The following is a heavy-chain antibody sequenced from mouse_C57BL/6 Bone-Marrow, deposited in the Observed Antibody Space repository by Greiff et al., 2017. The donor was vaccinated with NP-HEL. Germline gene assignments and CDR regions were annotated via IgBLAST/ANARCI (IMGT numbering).Heavy chain of an antibody. V-gene: IGHV7-1*01. Sequence: EVQRVESGGGLVQSGRSLRLSCATSGFTFSDFYMEWVRQAPGKGLEWIAASRNKANDYTTEYSASVKGRFIVSRDTSQSILYLQMNALRAEDTAIYYCARDAPYDYDTYAMDYWGQGTSVTVSS. CDR2: SRNKANDYTT. D-gene: IGHD2-4*01. CDR3: ARDAPYDYDTYAMDY. CDR1: GFTFSDFY. J-gene: IGHJ4*01.